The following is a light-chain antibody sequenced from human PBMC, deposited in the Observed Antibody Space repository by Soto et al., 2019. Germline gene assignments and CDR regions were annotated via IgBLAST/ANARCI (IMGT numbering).Light chain of an antibody. J-gene: IGLJ1*01. CDR2: DVT. Sequence: QSALTQPRSVSGSPGQSVTISCTGTSSDVGNYNYVSWYQQHPGKAPKLMIYDVTRQPSGVPDRFSGSRSGNTASLTISGLQAEDEADYYCCSYAGSYTYVFGIGTKLTVL. CDR3: CSYAGSYTYV. V-gene: IGLV2-11*01. CDR1: SSDVGNYNY.